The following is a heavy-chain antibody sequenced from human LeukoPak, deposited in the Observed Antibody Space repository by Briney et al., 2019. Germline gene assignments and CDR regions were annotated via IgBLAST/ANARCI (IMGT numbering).Heavy chain of an antibody. V-gene: IGHV3-23*01. CDR1: GFTFSSHA. Sequence: GGSLRLSCAASGFTFSSHAMSWVRQAPGKGLEWVSAISISGENTYYADSVKGRFTISRDTSRNTLYLQMHSLRAEDTAVYYCARLISTPSSRFSDYWGQGTLVTVSS. CDR2: ISISGENT. D-gene: IGHD3-3*02. J-gene: IGHJ4*02. CDR3: ARLISTPSSRFSDY.